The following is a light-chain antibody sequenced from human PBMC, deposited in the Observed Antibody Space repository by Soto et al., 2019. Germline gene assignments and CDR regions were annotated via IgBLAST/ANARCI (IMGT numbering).Light chain of an antibody. J-gene: IGLJ1*01. CDR1: SSNIGAGYD. CDR3: QSYDSSQSGHHV. V-gene: IGLV1-40*01. CDR2: GNS. Sequence: QSVLTQPPSVSGAPGQRVTISCTGSSSNIGAGYDVHWYQQLPGTAPKLLIYGNSNRPSGVPDRFSGSKSGTSASLAITGLQAEDDADYYCQSYDSSQSGHHVFGTGTKLTVL.